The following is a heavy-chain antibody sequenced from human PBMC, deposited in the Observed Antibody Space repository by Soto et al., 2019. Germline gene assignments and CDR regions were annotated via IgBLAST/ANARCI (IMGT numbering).Heavy chain of an antibody. J-gene: IGHJ6*03. V-gene: IGHV3-23*01. CDR3: AKLECSGGSCYSGRLVDYFYYYMDV. CDR2: ISGSGAKT. D-gene: IGHD2-15*01. CDR1: GFTFDTYA. Sequence: GGSLRLSCAASGFTFDTYAMSWVRQAPGKGLEWVSAISGSGAKTYYADSVKGRFTISRDNSKDTLYLQMNSLRAEDTAVYHCAKLECSGGSCYSGRLVDYFYYYMDVWGKGTTVTVSS.